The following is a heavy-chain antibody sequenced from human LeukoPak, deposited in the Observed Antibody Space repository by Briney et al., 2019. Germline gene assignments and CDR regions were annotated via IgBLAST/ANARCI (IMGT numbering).Heavy chain of an antibody. Sequence: PGRALRHSCAASGFTFSSYAMHRVRPAPRKGLEWVAVISHDGSNKYYEDSVNGPFTISRDTSKNTLYLQMNSLRAEDTAVYYCAREGVVPKDAFDIWGQGTMVTVSS. D-gene: IGHD3-3*01. V-gene: IGHV3-30*04. CDR3: AREGVVPKDAFDI. J-gene: IGHJ3*02. CDR1: GFTFSSYA. CDR2: ISHDGSNK.